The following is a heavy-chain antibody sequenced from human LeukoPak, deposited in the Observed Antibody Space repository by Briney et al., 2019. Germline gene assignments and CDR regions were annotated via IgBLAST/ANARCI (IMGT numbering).Heavy chain of an antibody. D-gene: IGHD3-10*01. CDR3: AREQIDVLLWFGEPRAGNWFDP. V-gene: IGHV4-34*01. Sequence: SETLSLTCAVYGGSFSGYYWSWIRQHPGKGLEWIGEINHSGSTNYNPSLKSRVTISVDTSMNQFSLKLSSVTAADTAVYYCAREQIDVLLWFGEPRAGNWFDPWGQGTLVTVSS. CDR1: GGSFSGYY. CDR2: INHSGST. J-gene: IGHJ5*02.